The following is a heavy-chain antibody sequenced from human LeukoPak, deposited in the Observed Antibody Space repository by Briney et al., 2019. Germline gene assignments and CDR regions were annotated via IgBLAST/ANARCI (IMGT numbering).Heavy chain of an antibody. V-gene: IGHV3-23*01. CDR3: AKDLGYTFGSTYYFDY. D-gene: IGHD5-18*01. J-gene: IGHJ4*02. CDR1: GFTFSSYA. CDR2: ISGSDGST. Sequence: PGGSLRLSCAASGFTFSSYAMSWVRQAPGKGLEWVSSISGSDGSTYYADSVKGRFTISRDNSNNTLYLQMNSLRAEDTAVYYCAKDLGYTFGSTYYFDYWGQGTLVTVFS.